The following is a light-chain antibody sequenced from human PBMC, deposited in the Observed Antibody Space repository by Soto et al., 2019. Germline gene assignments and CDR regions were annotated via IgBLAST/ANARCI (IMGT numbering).Light chain of an antibody. J-gene: IGKJ1*01. Sequence: DIQMTQSPSSLSASVGDRVTITCRASQTISTYLNWYQQKPGKAPKLLIYASSSLQSGVSSRFSGSGSGTEFTLTISSLQPDDFATYYCQQYNSYSQAFGQGTKVDI. CDR3: QQYNSYSQA. CDR1: QTISTY. CDR2: ASS. V-gene: IGKV1-39*01.